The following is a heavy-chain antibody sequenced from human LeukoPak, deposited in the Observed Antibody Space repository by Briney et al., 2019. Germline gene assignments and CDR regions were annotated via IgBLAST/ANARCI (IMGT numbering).Heavy chain of an antibody. Sequence: GGSLILSCAASGFTVSSNYMSWVRQAPGKGLEWVSLIYSGGNTYYVDSVKGRFTISRDNSKNTLYLQMDSLRAEDTAVYYCATSTYNSGSCGYWGQGTLVTVSS. CDR1: GFTVSSNY. CDR2: IYSGGNT. D-gene: IGHD3-10*01. CDR3: ATSTYNSGSCGY. V-gene: IGHV3-53*01. J-gene: IGHJ4*02.